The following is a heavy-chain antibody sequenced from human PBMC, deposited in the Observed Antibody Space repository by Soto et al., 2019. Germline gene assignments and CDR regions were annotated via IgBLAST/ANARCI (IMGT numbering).Heavy chain of an antibody. J-gene: IGHJ3*02. CDR1: GYRFSSSL. Sequence: GESLKISFKGFGYRFSSSLIAWVRQVPVKGLEWMGIIYAGDSDTRYSPSFQGQVTISADKSISAAYLQWSSLKASDTAIYYSWIPRATETGHLGYSSRYDSLDIWGQRTKVTVSS. CDR2: IYAGDSDT. V-gene: IGHV5-51*01. CDR3: WIPRATETGHLGYSSRYDSLDI. D-gene: IGHD6-25*01.